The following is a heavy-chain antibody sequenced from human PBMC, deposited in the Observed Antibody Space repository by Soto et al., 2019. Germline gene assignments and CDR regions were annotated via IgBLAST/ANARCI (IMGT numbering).Heavy chain of an antibody. V-gene: IGHV1-69*01. CDR3: ARGVVAATKGILFKY. CDR1: GGTFSNDV. J-gene: IGHJ4*02. D-gene: IGHD2-15*01. Sequence: QVQLVQSAAEVMKPGSSVKVSCKTSGGTFSNDVISWVRQAPGRGLEWMGGIIPMFATPNYAQRFRGRVTIIADESTTTAYMDLSSLRSDDTAVYYCARGVVAATKGILFKYWGQGTLVTVSS. CDR2: IIPMFATP.